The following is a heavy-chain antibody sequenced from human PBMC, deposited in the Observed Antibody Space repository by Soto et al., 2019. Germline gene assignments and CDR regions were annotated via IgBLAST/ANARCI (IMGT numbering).Heavy chain of an antibody. J-gene: IGHJ2*01. V-gene: IGHV3-30*18. CDR2: ISYDGSHK. CDR1: GFTFRSYS. CDR3: AKDYXDSSGYYYGPDHPYFDL. Sequence: PGGSLRLSCAAAGFTFRSYSTHLVRHAPDKGLEVVAVISYDGSHKYYADSVKGRFTISRDNSRNTLYLQMHRLRAEDTAVYYCAKDYXDSSGYYYGPDHPYFDLWGRGTLVTVSS. D-gene: IGHD3-22*01.